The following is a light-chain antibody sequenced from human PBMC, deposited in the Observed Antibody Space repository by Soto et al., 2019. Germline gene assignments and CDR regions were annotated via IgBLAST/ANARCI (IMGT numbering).Light chain of an antibody. CDR2: TAS. CDR3: QQYFSYPLT. CDR1: QGISSH. Sequence: AIRMTQSPSSFSASTGDRVTITCRASQGISSHLAWYQVKPGKAPRLLIYTASYLESGIPSRFSGSGSGTDFKPPITSLQSEDLAVYYGQQYFSYPLTFGGGTKVVIK. J-gene: IGKJ4*01. V-gene: IGKV1-8*01.